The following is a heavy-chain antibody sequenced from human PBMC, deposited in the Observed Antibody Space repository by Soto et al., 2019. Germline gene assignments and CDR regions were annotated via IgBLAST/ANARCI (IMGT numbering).Heavy chain of an antibody. CDR3: ARGNHRWLQLWYFDL. V-gene: IGHV1-69*12. CDR2: IIPIFGTA. D-gene: IGHD5-12*01. Sequence: QVQLVQSGAEVKKPGSSVTVSCKASGGTFSSYTISWVRQAPGQGLEWMGGIIPIFGTANYAQKFQGRVTITAEEYTSTAYMALSRRRSEDTAVYYCARGNHRWLQLWYFDLWGRGTLVTVSS. J-gene: IGHJ2*01. CDR1: GGTFSSYT.